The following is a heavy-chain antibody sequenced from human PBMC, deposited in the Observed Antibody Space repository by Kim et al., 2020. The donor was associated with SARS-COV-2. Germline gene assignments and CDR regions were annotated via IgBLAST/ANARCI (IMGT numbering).Heavy chain of an antibody. CDR1: GFTFNSYG. J-gene: IGHJ4*02. CDR2: ITYDGSNK. V-gene: IGHV3-30*03. D-gene: IGHD3-16*01. CDR3: ASAGDADWALKYYFVY. Sequence: GGSLRLSCAASGFTFNSYGMHWVRHAPGKGLECVSLITYDGSNKYYADSVKGRFTISRDNSKNTLYLQMNSLRAEDTAVYYCASAGDADWALKYYFVYWGEGGQGTVSS.